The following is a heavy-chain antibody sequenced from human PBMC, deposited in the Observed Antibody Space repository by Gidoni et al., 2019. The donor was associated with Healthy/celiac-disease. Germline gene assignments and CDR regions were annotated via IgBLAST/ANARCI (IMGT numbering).Heavy chain of an antibody. CDR1: GGSFSGYY. CDR3: AGQGSSPCSSTSCYGESRWFDP. Sequence: QVQLQQWGAGLLKPSETLSLTCAVYGGSFSGYYWSWIRQPPGKGLEWIGEINHSGSTNYNPSLKSRVTISVDTSKNQFSLKLSSVTAADTAVYYCAGQGSSPCSSTSCYGESRWFDPWGQGTLVTVSS. CDR2: INHSGST. V-gene: IGHV4-34*01. D-gene: IGHD2-2*01. J-gene: IGHJ5*02.